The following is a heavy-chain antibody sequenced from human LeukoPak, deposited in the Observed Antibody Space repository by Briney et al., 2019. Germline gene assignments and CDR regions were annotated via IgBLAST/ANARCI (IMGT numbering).Heavy chain of an antibody. J-gene: IGHJ4*02. Sequence: GESLKISCKGSGYSFTSYWISWGRQMPGKGLEWMGRIDPSDSYTNYSPSFRGHVTISADKSISTAYLQWSSLKASDTAMYYCASSFGGVIVPFDYWGQGTLVTVSS. V-gene: IGHV5-10-1*01. CDR3: ASSFGGVIVPFDY. CDR2: IDPSDSYT. CDR1: GYSFTSYW. D-gene: IGHD3-16*02.